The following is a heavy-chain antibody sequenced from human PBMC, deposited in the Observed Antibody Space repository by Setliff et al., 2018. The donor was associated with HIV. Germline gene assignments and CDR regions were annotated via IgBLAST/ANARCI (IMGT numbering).Heavy chain of an antibody. J-gene: IGHJ4*02. CDR2: INHSGIT. D-gene: IGHD2-2*01. V-gene: IGHV4-34*01. CDR1: GFTFSSYW. CDR3: ARKVGGDFDY. Sequence: LRLSCAASGFTFSSYWMSWVRQPPGKGLECIGEINHSGITNYNPSLKSRVTISVGTSKNQFSLKLSSVTAADTAVYFCARKVGGDFDYWGQGTLVTVSS.